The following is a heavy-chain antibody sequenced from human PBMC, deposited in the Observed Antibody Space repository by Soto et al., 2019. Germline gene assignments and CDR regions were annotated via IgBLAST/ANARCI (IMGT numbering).Heavy chain of an antibody. CDR2: ISYDGSNK. J-gene: IGHJ4*02. CDR1: GFTFSSYG. Sequence: GGSLRLSCAASGFTFSSYGMHWVRQAPGKGLEWVAVISYDGSNKYYADSVKGRFTISRDNSKNTLYLQMNSLRAEDTAVYYCAKAGTLDTAMVLGYWGQGTLGTVSS. V-gene: IGHV3-30*18. CDR3: AKAGTLDTAMVLGY. D-gene: IGHD5-18*01.